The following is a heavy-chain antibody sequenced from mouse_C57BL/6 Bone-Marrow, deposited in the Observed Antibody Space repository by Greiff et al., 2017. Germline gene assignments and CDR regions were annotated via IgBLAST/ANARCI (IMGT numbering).Heavy chain of an antibody. V-gene: IGHV1-54*01. CDR2: INPGGGGT. J-gene: IGHJ3*01. Sequence: QVQLQQSGAELVRPGTSVKVSCKASGYAFTNYLIEWVKQRPGQGLEWIGVINPGGGGTNYNEKFKGKATLTADKSSSTAYMQLSSLTSEASAVYFCARCGFAYWGQGTLVTVSA. CDR3: ARCGFAY. CDR1: GYAFTNYL.